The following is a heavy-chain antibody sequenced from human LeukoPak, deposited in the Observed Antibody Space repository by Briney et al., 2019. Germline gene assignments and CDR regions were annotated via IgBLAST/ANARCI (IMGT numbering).Heavy chain of an antibody. J-gene: IGHJ5*02. Sequence: ASVKVSCKASVGTFSSYAMSWVRQAPGQGLEWRGRIIPIFGIANYAQKFQGRVTITADKSTSTAYMELSSLRFEHTAVYYCARAGYDNSGYYWDNWFDPWGQGTLVTVSS. D-gene: IGHD3-22*01. CDR3: ARAGYDNSGYYWDNWFDP. CDR1: VGTFSSYA. V-gene: IGHV1-69*04. CDR2: IIPIFGIA.